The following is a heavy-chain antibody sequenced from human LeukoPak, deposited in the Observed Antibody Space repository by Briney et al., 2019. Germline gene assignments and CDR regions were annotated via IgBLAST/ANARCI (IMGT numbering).Heavy chain of an antibody. Sequence: PGGSLRLSCAASGFTFSSYAMHWVRQAPGKGLEWVAVISYDGSNKYYADSVKGRFTISRDNSKNTLYLQMNSLRAEDTAVYYCARGLWFGDPPPAFDIWGQGTMVTVSS. CDR2: ISYDGSNK. V-gene: IGHV3-30-3*01. CDR1: GFTFSSYA. J-gene: IGHJ3*02. D-gene: IGHD3-10*01. CDR3: ARGLWFGDPPPAFDI.